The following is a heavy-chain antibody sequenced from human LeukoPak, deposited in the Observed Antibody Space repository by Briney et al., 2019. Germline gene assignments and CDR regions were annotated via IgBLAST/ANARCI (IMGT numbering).Heavy chain of an antibody. Sequence: GGSLRLSCAASGFTFTSYSMNWVRQAPGKGLEWVSTISGGGGSTYYADSVKGRFTISRDNSKNTLYLQVNSLRAEDTAVYYCAKGGKWDVTPFDYWGQGNSGHRLL. J-gene: IGHJ4*02. CDR2: ISGGGGST. CDR1: GFTFTSYS. V-gene: IGHV3-23*01. D-gene: IGHD1-26*01. CDR3: AKGGKWDVTPFDY.